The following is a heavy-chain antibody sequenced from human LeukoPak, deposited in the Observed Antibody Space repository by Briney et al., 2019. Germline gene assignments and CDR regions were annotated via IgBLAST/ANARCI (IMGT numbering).Heavy chain of an antibody. CDR2: ISAYNGNA. CDR3: ARDGGFGESDPPYGMDV. D-gene: IGHD3-10*01. Sequence: ASVKVSCKASGYTFTSYGISWVRQAPGQGLEWMGWISAYNGNANYAQKLQGRVTMTTDTSTSTAYMELRSLRSDDTAVYYCARDGGFGESDPPYGMDVWGQGTTVTVSS. J-gene: IGHJ6*02. CDR1: GYTFTSYG. V-gene: IGHV1-18*01.